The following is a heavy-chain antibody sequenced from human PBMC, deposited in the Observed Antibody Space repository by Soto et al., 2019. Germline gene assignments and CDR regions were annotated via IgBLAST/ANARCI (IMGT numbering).Heavy chain of an antibody. D-gene: IGHD3-10*01. CDR2: ISGSGGST. CDR3: AKVRYYYGSGSPYYGMDV. V-gene: IGHV3-23*01. CDR1: GFTFSSYA. Sequence: PGGSLRLSCAASGFTFSSYAMSWVRQAPGKGLEWVSAISGSGGSTYYADSVKGRFTISRDNSKNTLYLQMNSLRAEDTAVYYCAKVRYYYGSGSPYYGMDVWGQGTTVTVSS. J-gene: IGHJ6*02.